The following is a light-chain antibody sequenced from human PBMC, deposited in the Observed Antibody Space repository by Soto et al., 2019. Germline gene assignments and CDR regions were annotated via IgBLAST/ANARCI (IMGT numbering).Light chain of an antibody. CDR3: HQYGSSPET. CDR1: QSVSNSY. Sequence: EIVLTQSPGTLSLSPGVRATLSCRASQSVSNSYVAWYQQKPGQAPRLLIYGASSRATGIPDRFSGSGSGTDFTLTITRLEPEDFAVYYCHQYGSSPETFGQGTKVEIK. CDR2: GAS. V-gene: IGKV3-20*01. J-gene: IGKJ1*01.